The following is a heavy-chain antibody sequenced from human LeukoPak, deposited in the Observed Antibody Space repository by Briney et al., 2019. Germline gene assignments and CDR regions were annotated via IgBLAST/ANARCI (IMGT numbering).Heavy chain of an antibody. CDR1: GYTFTSYA. Sequence: GASVKVSCKASGYTFTSYAMNWVRQAPGQGLEWMGWINTNTGNPTYAQGFTGRFVFSLDTSVSTAYLQISSLKAEDTAVYYCARTYYGSGSYYNLYYFDYWGQGTLVTVSS. V-gene: IGHV7-4-1*02. J-gene: IGHJ4*02. D-gene: IGHD3-10*01. CDR3: ARTYYGSGSYYNLYYFDY. CDR2: INTNTGNP.